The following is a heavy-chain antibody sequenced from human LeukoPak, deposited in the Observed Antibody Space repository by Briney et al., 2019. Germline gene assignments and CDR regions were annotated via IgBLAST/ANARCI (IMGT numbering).Heavy chain of an antibody. V-gene: IGHV3-48*01. J-gene: IGHJ6*04. D-gene: IGHD3-3*01. CDR1: GFSFSTYS. Sequence: GGSLRLSCAASGFSFSTYSMNWIRQAPGKGLDWISYISNSGHTTYYAESVKGRFTISRGNAWNSLYLQMNSLRGEDTAVYYCARRITISGLGYYMDVWGKGTTVIVSS. CDR3: ARRITISGLGYYMDV. CDR2: ISNSGHTT.